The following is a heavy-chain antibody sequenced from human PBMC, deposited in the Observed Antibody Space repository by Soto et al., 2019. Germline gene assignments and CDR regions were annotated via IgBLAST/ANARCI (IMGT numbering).Heavy chain of an antibody. CDR3: AKDYDCSGGSCWPYFDY. CDR1: GFTFSSYA. D-gene: IGHD2-15*01. CDR2: ISGSGGST. V-gene: IGHV3-23*01. J-gene: IGHJ4*02. Sequence: GGSLRLSCAASGFTFSSYAMSWVRQAPGKGLEWVSAISGSGGSTYYTDSVKGRFTISRDNSKNTLYLQMNSLRAEDTAVYYCAKDYDCSGGSCWPYFDYWGQGTLVTVSS.